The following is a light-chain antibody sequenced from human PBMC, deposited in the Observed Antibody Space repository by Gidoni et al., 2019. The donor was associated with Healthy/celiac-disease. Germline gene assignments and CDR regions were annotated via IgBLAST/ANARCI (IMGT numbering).Light chain of an antibody. Sequence: DIQMTQSPSPLSAAVGDRGTITCRASQSISSWLAWYQQKPGKAPKLLIYKASSLESGVPSRFSGSGSGTEFTLTISSLQPDDFATYYCQQYNSYSRTFXQXTKVEIK. J-gene: IGKJ1*01. CDR2: KAS. V-gene: IGKV1-5*03. CDR1: QSISSW. CDR3: QQYNSYSRT.